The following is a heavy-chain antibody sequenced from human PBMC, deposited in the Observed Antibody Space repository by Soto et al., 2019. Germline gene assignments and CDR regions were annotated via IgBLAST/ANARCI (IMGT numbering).Heavy chain of an antibody. J-gene: IGHJ6*02. CDR2: FDPEDGQT. CDR3: ATSLELPLGVDI. Sequence: ASAKVSCKVSGYSLTELSIHWVRQAPEKGLEWMGSFDPEDGQTINKQKFQDRVTMTGDTSSDTGYMELSNLRSEDTAIYYCATSLELPLGVDIWGQGTTVTVSS. CDR1: GYSLTELS. V-gene: IGHV1-24*01. D-gene: IGHD1-7*01.